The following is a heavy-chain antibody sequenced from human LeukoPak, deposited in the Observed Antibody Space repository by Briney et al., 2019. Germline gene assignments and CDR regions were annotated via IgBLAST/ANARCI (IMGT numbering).Heavy chain of an antibody. CDR1: GFTVSSNY. CDR3: ARGRALGYSYGFNDFDY. CDR2: IYSGGST. J-gene: IGHJ4*02. V-gene: IGHV3-53*01. D-gene: IGHD5-18*01. Sequence: GGSLRLSCAASGFTVSSNYMSWVRQAPGKGLEWVSVIYSGGSTYYADSVKGRFTISRDNSKNTLYLQMNSLRAEDTAVYHCARGRALGYSYGFNDFDYWGQGTLVTVSS.